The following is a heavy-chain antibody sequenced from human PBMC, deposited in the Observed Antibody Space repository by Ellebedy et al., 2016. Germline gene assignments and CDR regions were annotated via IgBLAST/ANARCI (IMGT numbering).Heavy chain of an antibody. Sequence: ASVKVSXXASGYTFTSFGITWVRQAPGQGLEWMGWISAHSGNTIYAQNVQDRVTMTTDTSTSTGYMELRHLTSDDAAIYYCVTGTTTALHYWGQGTLVTVSS. D-gene: IGHD1-1*01. CDR3: VTGTTTALHY. V-gene: IGHV1-18*01. CDR2: ISAHSGNT. CDR1: GYTFTSFG. J-gene: IGHJ4*02.